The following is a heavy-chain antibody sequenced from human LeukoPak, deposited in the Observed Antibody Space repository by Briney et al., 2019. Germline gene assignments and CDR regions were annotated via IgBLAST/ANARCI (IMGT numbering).Heavy chain of an antibody. D-gene: IGHD3-22*01. CDR3: AREGLTLAFDI. CDR2: IYSGGST. Sequence: PGGSLRLSCAASGLTASSNYMSWVRQAPGKGLEWVSVIYSGGSTYYADSVKGRFTISRDNSKNTLYLQMNSLRAEDTAVYYCAREGLTLAFDIWGQGTMVTVSS. CDR1: GLTASSNY. J-gene: IGHJ3*02. V-gene: IGHV3-53*01.